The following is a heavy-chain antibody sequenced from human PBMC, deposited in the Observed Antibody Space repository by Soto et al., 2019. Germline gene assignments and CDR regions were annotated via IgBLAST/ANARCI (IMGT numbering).Heavy chain of an antibody. Sequence: GASVKVSCKASGYTFTSYDINWVRQATGQGLEWMGWMNPNSGNTGYAQKFQGRVTMTRNTSISTAYMELSSLRSEDTAVYYCARGQGTYSSSWYNYYYYMDVWGKGTTVTVSS. D-gene: IGHD6-13*01. J-gene: IGHJ6*03. CDR3: ARGQGTYSSSWYNYYYYMDV. V-gene: IGHV1-8*01. CDR1: GYTFTSYD. CDR2: MNPNSGNT.